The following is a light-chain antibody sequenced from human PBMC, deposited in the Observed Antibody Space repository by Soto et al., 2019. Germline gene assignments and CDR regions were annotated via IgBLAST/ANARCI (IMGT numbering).Light chain of an antibody. CDR2: ENN. CDR1: SSNIGSHY. CDR3: GTWDSSLSAYV. V-gene: IGLV1-51*01. J-gene: IGLJ1*01. Sequence: QSVLTQPPSVSAAPGQMVTISCSGSSSNIGSHYGSWYQQLPGTAPKLLIYENNKRPSGIPDRFSGSKSGTSATLGIAGLQTGDEADYYCGTWDSSLSAYVFGTGTKLTV.